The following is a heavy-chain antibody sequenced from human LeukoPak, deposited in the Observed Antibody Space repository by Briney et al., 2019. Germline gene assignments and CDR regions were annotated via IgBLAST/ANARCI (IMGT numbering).Heavy chain of an antibody. J-gene: IGHJ4*02. CDR2: FYSSGST. Sequence: PGGSLRLSCAVSGFTVSSNYMSWVRQAPGKGLEWVSIFYSSGSTYYADSVKGRFTISRDNSKNTVFLQMNSLRADDTAKYYCAKDKAPGSWHTPSDFWGQGTLVTVSS. CDR3: AKDKAPGSWHTPSDF. CDR1: GFTVSSNY. V-gene: IGHV3-66*01. D-gene: IGHD6-13*01.